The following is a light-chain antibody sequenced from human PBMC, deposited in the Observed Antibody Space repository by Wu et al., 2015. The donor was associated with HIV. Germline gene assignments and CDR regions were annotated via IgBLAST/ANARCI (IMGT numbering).Light chain of an antibody. Sequence: DIQMTQSPSSLSASVGDRVTITCRASQSISNYLNWYQQKPGKAPNLLIYGATSFQSGVPSRFSGSGSGTDFTLTVSSLQSDDFATYYCQQLSNYPFTFGPGTKVDI. V-gene: IGKV1-39*01. CDR1: QSISNY. CDR2: GAT. J-gene: IGKJ3*01. CDR3: QQLSNYPFT.